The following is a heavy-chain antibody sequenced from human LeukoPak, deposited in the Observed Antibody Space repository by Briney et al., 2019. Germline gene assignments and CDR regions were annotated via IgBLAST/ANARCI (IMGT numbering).Heavy chain of an antibody. V-gene: IGHV4-59*02. Sequence: PSETLSLTCTVSGGSVTDYYWSWIRQSPGKGLEWIGYIYYTGTSYNPSLKSRVTISADTSRNQFSLKLNSVTAADTAAYYCAKSNGYGLVDIWGQGTMVTVSS. D-gene: IGHD3-10*01. CDR1: GGSVTDYY. J-gene: IGHJ3*02. CDR3: AKSNGYGLVDI. CDR2: IYYTGT.